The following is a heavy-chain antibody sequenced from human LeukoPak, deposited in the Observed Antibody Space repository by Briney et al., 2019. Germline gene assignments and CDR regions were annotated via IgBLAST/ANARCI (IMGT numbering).Heavy chain of an antibody. V-gene: IGHV4-39*01. CDR2: IYYSGST. D-gene: IGHD1-26*01. Sequence: PSETLSLTCTVSGGSISSSSYYWGWIRQPPGKGLEWIGSIYYSGSTYYNPSLRSRVTISVDTSENQFSLKLSSVTAADTAVYYCARHLLSVRATEYDAFDIWGQGTMVTVSS. J-gene: IGHJ3*02. CDR1: GGSISSSSYY. CDR3: ARHLLSVRATEYDAFDI.